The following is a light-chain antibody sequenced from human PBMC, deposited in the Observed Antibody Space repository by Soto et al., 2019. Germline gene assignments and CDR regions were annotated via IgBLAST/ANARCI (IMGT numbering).Light chain of an antibody. CDR2: GAS. Sequence: DIVLTQSPGTLSFSPGDRATLSCRASQIITSNQLAWYQHRPGQAPRLLIYGASSRAAGIPDRFTGSGSGTDFTLTIKRLEHEDFAVYYCQQYGTSPYTFGQGARLDFK. V-gene: IGKV3-20*01. CDR1: QIITSNQ. J-gene: IGKJ2*01. CDR3: QQYGTSPYT.